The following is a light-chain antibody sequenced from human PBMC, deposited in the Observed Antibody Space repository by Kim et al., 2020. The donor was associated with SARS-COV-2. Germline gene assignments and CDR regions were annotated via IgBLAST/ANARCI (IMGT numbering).Light chain of an antibody. CDR2: EDN. J-gene: IGLJ3*02. Sequence: NFMLTQPHSVSESPGETVTISCTRSSGSIASNYVQWYQQRPGSAPTTVIYEDNHRPSGVPDRFSGSIDSSSNSASLTISGLKTEDEADYYCQSYDSSNQVFGGGTKVTVL. CDR1: SGSIASNY. CDR3: QSYDSSNQV. V-gene: IGLV6-57*04.